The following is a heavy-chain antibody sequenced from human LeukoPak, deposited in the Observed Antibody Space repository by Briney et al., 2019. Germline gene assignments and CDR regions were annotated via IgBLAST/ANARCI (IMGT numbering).Heavy chain of an antibody. CDR2: IYPGDSDT. V-gene: IGHV5-51*01. D-gene: IGHD3-10*01. CDR1: GYSFTSYW. CDR3: ARQPIRGETPYDAFDI. J-gene: IGHJ3*02. Sequence: GESLKISCKGSGYSFTSYWIGWVRQMPGKGLEWMGIIYPGDSDTRYSPSFQGQVTISADKSISTAYLQWSSLKASDTAMYYCARQPIRGETPYDAFDIWGQGTMVTVSS.